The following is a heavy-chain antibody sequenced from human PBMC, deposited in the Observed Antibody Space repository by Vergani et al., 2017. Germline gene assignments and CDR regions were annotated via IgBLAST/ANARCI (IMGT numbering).Heavy chain of an antibody. J-gene: IGHJ4*02. Sequence: QVQLVQSGAEVKKPGASVKVSCKASGATFRSNTISWVRQAPGQGLEWMGWINPKNGGTDYAQKFQGRVTVTRDTSISTAYMEVSRLRSDDAAVYYCARAYYSGSGSLYYFDSWGQGTLVTVS. CDR2: INPKNGGT. CDR1: GATFRSNT. D-gene: IGHD3-10*01. V-gene: IGHV1-2*02. CDR3: ARAYYSGSGSLYYFDS.